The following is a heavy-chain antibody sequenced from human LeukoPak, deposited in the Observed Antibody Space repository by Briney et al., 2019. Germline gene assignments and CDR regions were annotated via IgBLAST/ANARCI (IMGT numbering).Heavy chain of an antibody. V-gene: IGHV4-59*12. CDR2: IYHSGST. CDR1: GGSISSYY. D-gene: IGHD3-10*01. Sequence: PSETLSLTCTVSGGSISSYYWSWIRQPPGRGLEWIGEIYHSGSTNYNPSLRSRVTISVDRSKNQFSLKLTSVTAADTAVYYCARAGVISYYYYYYMDVWGRGTTVTVSS. CDR3: ARAGVISYYYYYYMDV. J-gene: IGHJ6*03.